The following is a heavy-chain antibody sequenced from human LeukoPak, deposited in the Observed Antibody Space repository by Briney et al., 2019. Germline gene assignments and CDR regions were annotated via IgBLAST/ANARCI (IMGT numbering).Heavy chain of an antibody. CDR2: IKQDGSEK. CDR3: AKVGTFYGALYYFDY. D-gene: IGHD4-17*01. J-gene: IGHJ4*02. V-gene: IGHV3-7*03. CDR1: GFTFNNYA. Sequence: GGSLRLSCAGSGFTFNNYAMSWVRQAPGKGLEWVADIKQDGSEKYYVDSVKGRFTISRDNAKNSLYLQMNSLRAEDTAVYYCAKVGTFYGALYYFDYWGQGTLVTVSS.